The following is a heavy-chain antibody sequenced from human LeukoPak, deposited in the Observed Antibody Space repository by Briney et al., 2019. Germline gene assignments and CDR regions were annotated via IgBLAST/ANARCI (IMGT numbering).Heavy chain of an antibody. J-gene: IGHJ4*02. CDR2: INSDGSDM. CDR1: GFTFSGYW. D-gene: IGHD1-26*01. CDR3: ARDSRWYNGRYYDGGIDY. V-gene: IGHV3-74*01. Sequence: PGGSLRLSCTGSGFTFSGYWMHWVRQVPGKGLVWVSRINSDGSDMSYADSVKGRFTISRDNAKNTVYLQMNSLRVEDTALYYCARDSRWYNGRYYDGGIDYWGQGTLVTVSS.